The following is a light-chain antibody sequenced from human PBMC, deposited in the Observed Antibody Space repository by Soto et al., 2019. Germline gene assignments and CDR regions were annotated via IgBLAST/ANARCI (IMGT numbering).Light chain of an antibody. CDR3: QQSYSTPAVT. Sequence: DIQMTQSPSTLSGSVGDRVNITCRASQSISSHLNWYQQKPGKAPKLLIYAASNLQSGVPSRFSGSGSGTDFTLTITSLKPEDFASYYCQQSYSTPAVTGGRGTQGDIK. CDR2: AAS. J-gene: IGKJ4*01. V-gene: IGKV1-39*01. CDR1: QSISSH.